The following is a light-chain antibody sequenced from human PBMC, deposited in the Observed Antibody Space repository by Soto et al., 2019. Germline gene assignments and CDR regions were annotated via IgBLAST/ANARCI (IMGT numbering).Light chain of an antibody. V-gene: IGKV3-20*01. CDR3: HHYCRYPGT. CDR1: QSVSSSF. CDR2: AAS. Sequence: EIVLTQSPGTLSLSPGDRATLSCRASQSVSSSFLAWYQQRPGHAHRLVFYAASTRAPGIPDRFSGSGSGTDFNLTITSLQPEDFAVYYCHHYCRYPGTLGQGTKVEVK. J-gene: IGKJ1*01.